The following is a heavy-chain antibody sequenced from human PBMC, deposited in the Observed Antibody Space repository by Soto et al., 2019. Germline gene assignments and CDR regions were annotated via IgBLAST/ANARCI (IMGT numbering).Heavy chain of an antibody. CDR2: IYYSGST. J-gene: IGHJ5*02. CDR1: GGSISSYY. CDR3: ARSLYGSGSYYVDNWFDP. V-gene: IGHV4-59*01. D-gene: IGHD3-10*01. Sequence: QVQLQESGPGLVKPSETLSLTCTVSGGSISSYYWSWIRQPPGKGLEWIGYIYYSGSTNYNPSLESRVTISVDTSKNQFSLKLSSVTAADTAVYYCARSLYGSGSYYVDNWFDPWGQGTLVTVSS.